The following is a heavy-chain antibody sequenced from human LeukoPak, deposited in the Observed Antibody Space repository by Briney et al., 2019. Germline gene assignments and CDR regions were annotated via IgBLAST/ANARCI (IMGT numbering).Heavy chain of an antibody. CDR1: GFTFSSYG. D-gene: IGHD6-13*01. V-gene: IGHV3-30*18. J-gene: IGHJ3*02. CDR3: AKFYSSSLSNDAFDI. Sequence: SGGSLRLSCEASGFTFSSYGMHWVRQAPGKGLEWVAVISYDGSNKYYADSVKGRFTISRDNSKNTLYLQMNSLRAEDTAVYYCAKFYSSSLSNDAFDIWGQGTMVTVSS. CDR2: ISYDGSNK.